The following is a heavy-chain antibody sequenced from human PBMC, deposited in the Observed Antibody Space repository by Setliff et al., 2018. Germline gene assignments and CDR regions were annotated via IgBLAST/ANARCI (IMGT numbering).Heavy chain of an antibody. CDR1: GYTLSNSI. CDR2: ISAYNGKT. D-gene: IGHD2-8*01. CDR3: LRLVRYCTKIACQATSGDEV. Sequence: VASVKVSCKASGYTLSNSILSWVRQAPGQGLEWMGWISAYNGKTYFAQKFQDRVTLTTHTSTNMGYLELRDLRSDDTAVYYCLRLVRYCTKIACQATSGDEVWGLGTLVTVSS. V-gene: IGHV1-18*01. J-gene: IGHJ4*02.